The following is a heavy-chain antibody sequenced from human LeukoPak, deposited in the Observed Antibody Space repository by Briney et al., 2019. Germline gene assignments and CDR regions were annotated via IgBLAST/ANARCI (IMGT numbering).Heavy chain of an antibody. J-gene: IGHJ3*02. CDR2: ISDSGTT. V-gene: IGHV4-31*03. Sequence: SQTLTLTCTVSGDSVTSGVYFWTWIRQHPGKGLEWIGYISDSGTTSYNPSLKSRVSISVATSNNQFSLRLSSVTAADTAVYYCARDVVVTCSPHVFYIWG. CDR1: GDSVTSGVYF. D-gene: IGHD2-15*01. CDR3: ARDVVVTCSPHVFYI.